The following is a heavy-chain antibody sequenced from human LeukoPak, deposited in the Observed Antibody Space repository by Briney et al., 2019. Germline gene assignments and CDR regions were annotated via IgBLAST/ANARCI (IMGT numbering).Heavy chain of an antibody. Sequence: SETLSLTCSVSGGSISTYYWSWMRQPPGKGLEWIGYIYYSGSTNYNPSLKSRVTISVDTSKNHFSLRLTSGTAAETAVYYCARPFASGRTYFDYWGQGNLVTVSS. D-gene: IGHD3-10*01. V-gene: IGHV4-59*01. CDR2: IYYSGST. J-gene: IGHJ4*02. CDR3: ARPFASGRTYFDY. CDR1: GGSISTYY.